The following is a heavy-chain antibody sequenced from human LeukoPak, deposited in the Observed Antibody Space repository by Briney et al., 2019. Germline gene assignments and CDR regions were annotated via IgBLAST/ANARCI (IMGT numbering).Heavy chain of an antibody. CDR1: GFTLSSYA. CDR2: ISGSATYT. V-gene: IGHV3-23*01. Sequence: GGSLRLSCAASGFTLSSYAMSWVRQAPGKGLEWVSTISGSATYTYYSDSVKGRFTISRDNPKSTLYLQMNSLRAEDSAVYYCAKMGEFMGTSSRSSFDHWGQGTLVTVSS. D-gene: IGHD3-16*01. J-gene: IGHJ4*02. CDR3: AKMGEFMGTSSRSSFDH.